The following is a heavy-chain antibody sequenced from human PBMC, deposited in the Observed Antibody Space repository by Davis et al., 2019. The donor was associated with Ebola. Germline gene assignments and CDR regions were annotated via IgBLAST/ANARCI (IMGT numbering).Heavy chain of an antibody. CDR3: ARVGCTGGVCYTLDY. D-gene: IGHD2-8*02. CDR2: INPNSGGT. CDR1: GYTFTGYY. V-gene: IGHV1-2*04. J-gene: IGHJ4*02. Sequence: ASVKVSCRASGYTFTGYYMHWVRQAPGQGLEWMGWINPNSGGTNYAQKFQGWVTMTRDTSISTAYMELSRLRSDDTAVYYCARVGCTGGVCYTLDYWGQGTLVTVSS.